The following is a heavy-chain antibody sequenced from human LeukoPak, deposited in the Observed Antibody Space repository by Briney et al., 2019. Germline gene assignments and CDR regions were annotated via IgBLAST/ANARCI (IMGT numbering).Heavy chain of an antibody. Sequence: TGGSLRLSCSASGFVFSAYYMHWVRQAPGEGLEFVSTIANNGGITHYSQAVKGRFIISRDNSKNTLDLQMNSLRSEDTAVYYCVKTLSSGYYYDYWGQGTLVSVSS. CDR2: IANNGGIT. CDR3: VKTLSSGYYYDY. D-gene: IGHD3-22*01. J-gene: IGHJ4*02. CDR1: GFVFSAYY. V-gene: IGHV3-64D*09.